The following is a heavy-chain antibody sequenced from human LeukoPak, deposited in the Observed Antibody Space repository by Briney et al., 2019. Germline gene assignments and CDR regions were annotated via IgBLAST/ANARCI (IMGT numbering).Heavy chain of an antibody. J-gene: IGHJ6*03. Sequence: PSETLSLTCTVSGGSISSYYWSWIRQPPGKGLEWIGYICYSGSTNYNPSLKSRVTISVDTSKNQFSLKLSSVTAADTAVYYCARGGGYYYYYMDVWGKGTTVTISS. CDR3: ARGGGYYYYYMDV. V-gene: IGHV4-59*01. CDR1: GGSISSYY. D-gene: IGHD3-16*01. CDR2: ICYSGST.